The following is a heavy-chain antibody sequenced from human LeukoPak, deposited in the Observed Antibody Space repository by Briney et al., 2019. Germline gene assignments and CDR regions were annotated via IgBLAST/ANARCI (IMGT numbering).Heavy chain of an antibody. D-gene: IGHD3-22*01. CDR3: ARASAYPPYYYDSSGFAYGLDV. CDR2: ISSSRSYI. V-gene: IGHV3-21*04. CDR1: GFTFSSYS. Sequence: GGSLRLSCAASGFTFSSYSMNWVRQAPGKGLEWVTSISSSRSYIYYADSVKGRFTISRDNAKNSLYLQMNSLRADDTAVYYCARASAYPPYYYDSSGFAYGLDVWGQGTTVTVSS. J-gene: IGHJ6*02.